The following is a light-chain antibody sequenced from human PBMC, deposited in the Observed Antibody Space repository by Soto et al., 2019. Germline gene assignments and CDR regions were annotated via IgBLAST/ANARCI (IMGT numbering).Light chain of an antibody. CDR2: WAS. J-gene: IGKJ1*01. CDR3: QQYYTTPWT. V-gene: IGKV4-1*01. CDR1: QSVLYSSNNKNY. Sequence: DIVMTKPPDSLAVSLGERATINCKSSQSVLYSSNNKNYLAWYQQKPGQPPKALIYWASTRESVVPDRFSGSGSGTDFTLTISSLQAEDLAVYYCQQYYTTPWTFGQGTKVEIK.